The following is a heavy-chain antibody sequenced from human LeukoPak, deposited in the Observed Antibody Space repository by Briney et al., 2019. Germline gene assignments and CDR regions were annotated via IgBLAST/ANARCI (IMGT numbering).Heavy chain of an antibody. CDR1: GVSFSRYS. CDR2: IVGSSRNI. Sequence: GGSLRLSCRASGVSFSRYSRNCVRQAPGKGLEWVSYIVGSSRNIYYADSVKGRFTISRANAKNSLYLQMDSLRAEDTAVYHCATDSPETAAFDYWGQGTLVTVSS. J-gene: IGHJ4*02. CDR3: ATDSPETAAFDY. D-gene: IGHD1-1*01. V-gene: IGHV3-48*04.